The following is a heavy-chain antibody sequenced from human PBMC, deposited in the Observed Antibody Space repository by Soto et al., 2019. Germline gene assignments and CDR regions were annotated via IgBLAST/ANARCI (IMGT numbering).Heavy chain of an antibody. V-gene: IGHV4-30-2*03. J-gene: IGHJ5*02. CDR3: ARHPYYDYVWGSYRLNWFDP. D-gene: IGHD3-16*02. CDR2: IYHSGST. CDR1: GGSISSGGYS. Sequence: PSETLSLTCAVSGGSISSGGYSWSWIRQPPGKGLEWIGYIYHSGSTYYNPSLKSRVTISVDTSKNQFSLKLSSVTAADTAVYYCARHPYYDYVWGSYRLNWFDPWGQGTLVTVSS.